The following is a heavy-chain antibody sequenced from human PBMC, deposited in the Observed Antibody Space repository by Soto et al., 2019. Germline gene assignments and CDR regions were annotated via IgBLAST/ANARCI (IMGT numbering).Heavy chain of an antibody. CDR2: IYYSGST. CDR1: GGSISSSSYY. J-gene: IGHJ6*02. CDR3: ARLGNYGDFYYYGMDV. Sequence: SETLSLTCTVSGGSISSSSYYWGWIRQPPGKGLEWIGSIYYSGSTYYNPSLKSRVTISVDTSKNQFSLKLSSVTAADTAVYYCARLGNYGDFYYYGMDVWGQGTTVTVSS. V-gene: IGHV4-39*01. D-gene: IGHD4-17*01.